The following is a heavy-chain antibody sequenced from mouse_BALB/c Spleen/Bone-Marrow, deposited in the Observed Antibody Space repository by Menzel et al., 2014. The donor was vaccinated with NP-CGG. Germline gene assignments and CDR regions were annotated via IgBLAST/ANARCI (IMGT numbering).Heavy chain of an antibody. D-gene: IGHD1-2*01. Sequence: EVKLLESGGGLVQPGGSLKLSCAASGFDFSRYWMSWVRRAPGKGLEWIGEINPDSSTINYTPSLKDKFIISRDNAKNALYLQMSKVRSGDTALYYCASLHYYGFFAYWGQGTLVTVSA. J-gene: IGHJ3*01. CDR2: INPDSSTI. CDR3: ASLHYYGFFAY. CDR1: GFDFSRYW. V-gene: IGHV4-1*02.